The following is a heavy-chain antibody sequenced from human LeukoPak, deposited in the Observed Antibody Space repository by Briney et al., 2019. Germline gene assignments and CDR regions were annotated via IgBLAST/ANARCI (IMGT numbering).Heavy chain of an antibody. CDR1: GFTFSSHG. Sequence: GGSLRLSCAASGFTFSSHGMCWVRQAPGKGLEWVSGVSNSGDTTDYAESVKGRFTISRDNSRNTLYLQMNSLRAEDTAVYYCTTHILVSRGFDFWGQGTLVTVSS. CDR2: VSNSGDTT. D-gene: IGHD3-10*01. J-gene: IGHJ4*02. CDR3: TTHILVSRGFDF. V-gene: IGHV3-23*01.